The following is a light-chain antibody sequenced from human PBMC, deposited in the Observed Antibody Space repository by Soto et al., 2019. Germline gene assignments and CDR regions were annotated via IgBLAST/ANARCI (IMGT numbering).Light chain of an antibody. CDR3: ASEAVTDV. CDR2: EVS. V-gene: IGLV2-8*01. CDR1: SSDVGAYDY. J-gene: IGLJ1*01. Sequence: QSVLTQPPSASGSPGQSVTISCTGTSSDVGAYDYVSWYQQHPGKAPKLIIYEVSKRPSGVPDRFSGSKSGNTASLTVSGLRAEDEADYYCASEAVTDVFGTGTKVT.